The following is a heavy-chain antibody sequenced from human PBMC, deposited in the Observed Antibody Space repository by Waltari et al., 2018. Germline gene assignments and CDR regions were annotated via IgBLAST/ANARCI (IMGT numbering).Heavy chain of an antibody. Sequence: EVQVLESGGGLVQPGGSLRLACAASAFTFSSYSLPWVRQPPGKGLEWVSGITGSGGSTYYADSVKGRFTISRDNSKNTLYLQMNSLRAEDTAVYYCAKVGDSGYAYAYYDHWGQGTLVTVSS. D-gene: IGHD5-12*01. J-gene: IGHJ4*02. CDR3: AKVGDSGYAYAYYDH. V-gene: IGHV3-23*01. CDR2: ITGSGGST. CDR1: AFTFSSYS.